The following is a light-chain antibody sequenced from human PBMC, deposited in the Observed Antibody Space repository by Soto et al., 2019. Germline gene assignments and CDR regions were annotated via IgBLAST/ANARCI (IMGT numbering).Light chain of an antibody. CDR1: SSDVGGYNY. J-gene: IGLJ1*01. CDR2: EVS. CDR3: NSYTSSSPYV. Sequence: SALTQPASVSGSPGQSITISCTGTSSDVGGYNYVSWYQQHPGKAPKLMIYEVSNRPSGVSNRFSGSKSGNTASLTISGLQAEDEADYYCNSYTSSSPYVFGTGTKVTVL. V-gene: IGLV2-14*01.